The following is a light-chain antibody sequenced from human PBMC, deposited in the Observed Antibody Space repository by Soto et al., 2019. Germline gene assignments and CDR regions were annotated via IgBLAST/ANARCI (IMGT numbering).Light chain of an antibody. Sequence: QSALTQPPSASGSPGQSVTISCTGTSSDVGGYNYVSWYQQHPGKAPKLMIYEVSKRPSGVPDRFSGSKSGNTASLTVSGLQADDEADYYCSSYAGSSNLVFGGGTKVTVL. J-gene: IGLJ2*01. CDR1: SSDVGGYNY. CDR3: SSYAGSSNLV. CDR2: EVS. V-gene: IGLV2-8*01.